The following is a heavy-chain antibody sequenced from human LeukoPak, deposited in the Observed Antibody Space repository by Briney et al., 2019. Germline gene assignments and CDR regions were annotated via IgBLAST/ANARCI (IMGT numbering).Heavy chain of an antibody. Sequence: GGSLRLSCAASGFTFSSYSMNWVRQAPGKGLEWVSYISSSSSTIYYADSVKGRFTISRDNSKNTLYLQMNSLRAEDTAVYYCAREPQDSSGYLWGQGTLVTVSS. CDR1: GFTFSSYS. D-gene: IGHD3-22*01. V-gene: IGHV3-48*01. CDR3: AREPQDSSGYL. CDR2: ISSSSSTI. J-gene: IGHJ5*02.